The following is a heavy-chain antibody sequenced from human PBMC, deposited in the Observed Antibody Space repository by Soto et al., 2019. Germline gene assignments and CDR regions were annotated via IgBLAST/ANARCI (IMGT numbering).Heavy chain of an antibody. CDR2: INPNSGGT. Sequence: GASVKVSCKASGYTFTGYYMHWVRQAPGQGLEWMGWINPNSGGTNYAQKFQGWVTMTRDTSISTAYMELSRLRSDDTAVYYCARLHGGWLTSLGAFDIWGQGTMVTVSS. CDR3: ARLHGGWLTSLGAFDI. D-gene: IGHD3-16*01. CDR1: GYTFTGYY. J-gene: IGHJ3*02. V-gene: IGHV1-2*04.